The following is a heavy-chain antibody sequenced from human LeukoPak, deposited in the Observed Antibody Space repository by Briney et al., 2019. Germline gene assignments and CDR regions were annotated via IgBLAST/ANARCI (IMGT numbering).Heavy chain of an antibody. J-gene: IGHJ4*02. CDR2: ISGNGRDI. Sequence: AGGSLRLSCAASGFTFSDNYMTWVRQAPGRGLEWLSYISGNGRDIQYADSVKGRFTISRDNAKNSLYLQMNSLRVEDTAVYYCARVAKYYYGSETYYFFEHWGQGTPVTASS. V-gene: IGHV3-11*04. CDR1: GFTFSDNY. CDR3: ARVAKYYYGSETYYFFEH. D-gene: IGHD3-10*01.